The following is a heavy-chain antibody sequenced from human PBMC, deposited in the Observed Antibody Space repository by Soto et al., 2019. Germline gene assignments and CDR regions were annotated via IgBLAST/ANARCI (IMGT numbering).Heavy chain of an antibody. Sequence: GGSLRLSCAASGFTFSSYAMSWVRQAPGKGLEWVSAISGSGGSTYYADSVKGRFTISRDNSKNTLYLQMNSLRAEDTAVYYCAKYKKYYLQVYFFDYRARGTLDPVSS. CDR1: GFTFSSYA. D-gene: IGHD1-26*01. CDR2: ISGSGGST. J-gene: IGHJ4*02. V-gene: IGHV3-23*01. CDR3: AKYKKYYLQVYFFDY.